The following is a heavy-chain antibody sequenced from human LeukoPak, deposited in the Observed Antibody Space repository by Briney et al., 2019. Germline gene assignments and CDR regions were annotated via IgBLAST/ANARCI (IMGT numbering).Heavy chain of an antibody. J-gene: IGHJ4*02. CDR1: GFTVSSNY. CDR2: IRQDGGEI. Sequence: GGSLRLSCAASGFTVSSNYMSWVRQAPGKGLEWVANIRQDGGEIYYLDSVKGRFTISRDNAKNSLYLQMNSLTAEDTAVYYCAKDRQWLGRYFDYWGQGTLVTVSS. CDR3: AKDRQWLGRYFDY. D-gene: IGHD6-19*01. V-gene: IGHV3-7*03.